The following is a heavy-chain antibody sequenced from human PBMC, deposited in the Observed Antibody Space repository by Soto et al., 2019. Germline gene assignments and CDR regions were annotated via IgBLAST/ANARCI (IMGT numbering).Heavy chain of an antibody. J-gene: IGHJ6*02. CDR2: IYYTESP. CDR1: GGSVSGYY. CDR3: ARDWLSSYYYYGMDV. V-gene: IGHV4-59*02. Sequence: WETLSLTCTVSGGSVSGYYWNWIRQSPGKGLEWIGYIYYTESPSYNPSLKSRLTISVDTSKNQFYLKLSSVTAADTAVYYCARDWLSSYYYYGMDVWGQGTTVTVSS. D-gene: IGHD3-9*01.